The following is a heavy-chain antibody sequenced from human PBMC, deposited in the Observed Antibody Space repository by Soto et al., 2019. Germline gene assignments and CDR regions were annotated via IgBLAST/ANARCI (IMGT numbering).Heavy chain of an antibody. Sequence: EVQLVESGGGLVKPGGSLRLSCAASGFSFSKYSMNWVRQAPGKGLEWVSSINDRSNYIYYADSVKGRFTISRDNAINSLYLHMNSLSPDATAVYYCANFPSCSSSTCLGYWGRGTLVTVSS. CDR1: GFSFSKYS. CDR3: ANFPSCSSSTCLGY. V-gene: IGHV3-21*06. CDR2: INDRSNYI. J-gene: IGHJ4*02. D-gene: IGHD2-15*01.